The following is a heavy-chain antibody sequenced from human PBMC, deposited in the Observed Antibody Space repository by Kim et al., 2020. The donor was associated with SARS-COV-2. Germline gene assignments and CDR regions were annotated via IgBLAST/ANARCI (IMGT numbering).Heavy chain of an antibody. CDR2: IYPGDSDT. Sequence: GESLQISCKGSGYRFTSYWIGWVRQMPGKGLEWMGIIYPGDSDTRYSPSFQGQVTISADKSISTAYLQWSRLKASDTAMYYCARRRITMVRGVIITNWFDPWGQGTLVTVSS. J-gene: IGHJ5*02. V-gene: IGHV5-51*01. CDR3: ARRRITMVRGVIITNWFDP. D-gene: IGHD3-10*01. CDR1: GYRFTSYW.